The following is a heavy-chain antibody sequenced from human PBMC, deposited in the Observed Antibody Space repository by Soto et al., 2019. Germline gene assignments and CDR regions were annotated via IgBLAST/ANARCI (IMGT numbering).Heavy chain of an antibody. CDR3: ARGLGYCSSSSSCYIIHY. CDR2: IWPADSDT. Sequence: GESLKISCKGSGYSFTSYWIGWVRQTPGKGLEWMGMIWPADSDTRYSPSFRGQVTISADKSISTTYLQWSSLKASDTAMYYCARGLGYCSSSSSCYIIHYWGQGTLVTVSS. V-gene: IGHV5-51*01. D-gene: IGHD2-2*01. J-gene: IGHJ4*02. CDR1: GYSFTSYW.